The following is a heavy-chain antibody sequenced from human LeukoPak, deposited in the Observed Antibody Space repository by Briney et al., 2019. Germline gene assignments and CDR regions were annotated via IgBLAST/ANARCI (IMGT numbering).Heavy chain of an antibody. CDR1: GYTFTSYG. CDR2: ISVYNGNT. Sequence: ASVKVSCKASGYTFTSYGISWVRQAPGQGLEWMGWISVYNGNTKYAQKIQGRVTMTTDTSTNTVYMELRSLRSDDTAVYYCARVPGLIIAARPRYYYYMDVWGKGTTVTVSS. D-gene: IGHD6-6*01. V-gene: IGHV1-18*01. CDR3: ARVPGLIIAARPRYYYYMDV. J-gene: IGHJ6*03.